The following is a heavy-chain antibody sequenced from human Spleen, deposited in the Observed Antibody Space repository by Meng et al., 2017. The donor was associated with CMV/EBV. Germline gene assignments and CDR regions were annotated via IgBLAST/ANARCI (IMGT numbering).Heavy chain of an antibody. J-gene: IGHJ4*02. D-gene: IGHD4-17*01. CDR3: AKEDGGLYGVLDS. CDR2: IGTAGDT. Sequence: ETLSLTCAASGFTFSSNDMHWVRQTTGKGLEWVSAIGTAGDTYYPGSVKGRFTISRDNSKNTLYLQMNSLRAEDTAIYYCAKEDGGLYGVLDSWGQGTLVTVSS. V-gene: IGHV3-13*01. CDR1: GFTFSSND.